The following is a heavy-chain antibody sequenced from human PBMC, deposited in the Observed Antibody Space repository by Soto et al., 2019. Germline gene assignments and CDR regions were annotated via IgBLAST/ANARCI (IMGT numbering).Heavy chain of an antibody. Sequence: GGSLRLSCAASGFTFSSYAMSWVRQAPGKGLEWVSAISGSGGSTYYADSVKGRFTISRDNSKNTRYLQMNSLRAEDTAVYYCAKEALNKQAAAGTGMYGMDVWGQGTTVTVSS. J-gene: IGHJ6*02. CDR2: ISGSGGST. V-gene: IGHV3-23*01. D-gene: IGHD6-13*01. CDR3: AKEALNKQAAAGTGMYGMDV. CDR1: GFTFSSYA.